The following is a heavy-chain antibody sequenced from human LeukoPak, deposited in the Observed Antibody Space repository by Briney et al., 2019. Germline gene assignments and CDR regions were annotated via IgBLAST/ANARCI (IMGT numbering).Heavy chain of an antibody. CDR3: AALADTAMSLGYYGMDV. D-gene: IGHD5-18*01. V-gene: IGHV3-30*19. CDR2: ISYDGSNK. CDR1: GFSFSTYG. J-gene: IGHJ6*02. Sequence: PGRSLRLSCAASGFSFSTYGIHWVRQAPGKGLEWVAVISYDGSNKYYADSVKGRFTMSRDNSKNTLYLQMNSLRAEDTAVYYCAALADTAMSLGYYGMDVWGQGTTVTVSS.